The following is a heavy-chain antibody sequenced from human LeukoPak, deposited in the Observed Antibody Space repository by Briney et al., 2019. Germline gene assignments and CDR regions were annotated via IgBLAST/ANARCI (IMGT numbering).Heavy chain of an antibody. CDR3: AREDDSRGDKIDY. CDR1: GFTFSDHY. Sequence: PGGSLRLSCAASGFTFSDHYMDWVRQAPGKGLEWVAVISYDGSNKYYADSVKGRFTISRDNSKNTLYLQMNSLRAEDTAVYYCAREDDSRGDKIDYWGQGTLVTVSS. CDR2: ISYDGSNK. D-gene: IGHD3-22*01. V-gene: IGHV3-30-3*01. J-gene: IGHJ4*02.